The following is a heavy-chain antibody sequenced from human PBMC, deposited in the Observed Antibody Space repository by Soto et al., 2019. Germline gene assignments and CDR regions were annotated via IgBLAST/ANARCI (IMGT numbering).Heavy chain of an antibody. D-gene: IGHD6-13*01. CDR3: AHRYSCSWYPGSYFDY. V-gene: IGHV2-5*02. Sequence: QITLKESGPTLVKPTQTLTLTCTFSGFSLSTSGVGVGWIRQPPGKALEWLALIYWDDDKRYSPSLKSRLTITQATSKNQVGLTMTNRDPVDTATYYCAHRYSCSWYPGSYFDYRGQGTLVTVSS. CDR1: GFSLSTSGVG. CDR2: IYWDDDK. J-gene: IGHJ4*02.